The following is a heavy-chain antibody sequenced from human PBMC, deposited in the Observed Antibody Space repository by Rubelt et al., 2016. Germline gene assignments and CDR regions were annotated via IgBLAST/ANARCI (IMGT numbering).Heavy chain of an antibody. CDR3: AKSVVGATREVDY. J-gene: IGHJ4*02. Sequence: VQLVESGGGLVKPGGSLRLSCAASGFTFSDYYMSWIRQAPGKGLEWVSAISGSGGSTYYADSGKGRCTISRDNAKNTLYLQMNSLRAEDTAVYYCAKSVVGATREVDYWGQGTLVTVSS. CDR1: GFTFSDYY. CDR2: ISGSGGST. D-gene: IGHD1-26*01. V-gene: IGHV3-23*04.